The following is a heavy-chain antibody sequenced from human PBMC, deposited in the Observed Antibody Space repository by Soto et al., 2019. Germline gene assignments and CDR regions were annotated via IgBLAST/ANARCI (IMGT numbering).Heavy chain of an antibody. CDR3: ARAVGDGSGSYYNGENWFDP. J-gene: IGHJ5*02. V-gene: IGHV4-31*03. Sequence: SETLSLTCTVSGGSISSGGYYWSWIRQHPGKGLEWIGYIYYSGSTYYNPSLKSRVTISVDTSKNQFSLKLSSVTAADTAVYYCARAVGDGSGSYYNGENWFDPWGQGTLVTVSS. CDR1: GGSISSGGYY. D-gene: IGHD3-10*01. CDR2: IYYSGST.